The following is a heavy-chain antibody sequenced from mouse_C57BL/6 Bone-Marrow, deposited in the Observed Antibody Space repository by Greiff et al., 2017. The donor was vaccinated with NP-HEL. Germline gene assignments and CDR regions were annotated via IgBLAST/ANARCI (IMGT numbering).Heavy chain of an antibody. V-gene: IGHV5-16*01. CDR1: GFTFSDYY. J-gene: IGHJ1*03. CDR2: INYDGSST. Sequence: EVKVVESEGGLVQPGSSMKLSCTASGFTFSDYYMAWVRQVPEKGLEWVANINYDGSSTYYLDSLKSRFIISRDNAKNILYLQMSSLKSEDTATYYCARVVSYWYFDVWGTGTTVTVSS. CDR3: ARVVSYWYFDV.